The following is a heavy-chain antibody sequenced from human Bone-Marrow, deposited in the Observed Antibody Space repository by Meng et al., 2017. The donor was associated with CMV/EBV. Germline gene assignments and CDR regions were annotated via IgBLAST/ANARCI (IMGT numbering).Heavy chain of an antibody. J-gene: IGHJ5*02. D-gene: IGHD2-15*01. CDR2: MNPNSGNT. V-gene: IGHV1-8*03. CDR1: GYTFTSYD. Sequence: ASVKVSCKASGYTFTSYDINWVRQATGQGLEWMGWMNPNSGNTGYAQKFQGRVTITRNTSISTAYMELSSLRSEDTAVYYCARGPARSELSQKYCSGGSCYWFDPWGQGTLVTVSS. CDR3: ARGPARSELSQKYCSGGSCYWFDP.